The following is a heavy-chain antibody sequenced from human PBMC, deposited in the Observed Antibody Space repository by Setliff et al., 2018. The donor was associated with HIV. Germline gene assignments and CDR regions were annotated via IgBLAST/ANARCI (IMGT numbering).Heavy chain of an antibody. CDR1: GFTFGDYA. V-gene: IGHV3-11*04. CDR2: ISFSGNTI. J-gene: IGHJ3*02. CDR3: ARSGYYRLDAFDI. D-gene: IGHD3-3*01. Sequence: GGSLRLSCTASGFTFGDYAMSWVRQAPGKGLEWVSYISFSGNTIYYRDSVRGRFTIARDNAKNSLYLQMNSLRAEDTAVYYCARSGYYRLDAFDIWGQGTMVTVSS.